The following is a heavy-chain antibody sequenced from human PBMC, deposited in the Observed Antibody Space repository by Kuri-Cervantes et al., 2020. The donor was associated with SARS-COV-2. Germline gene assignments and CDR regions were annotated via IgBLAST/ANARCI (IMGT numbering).Heavy chain of an antibody. V-gene: IGHV3-66*02. D-gene: IGHD3-10*01. CDR1: GFTVTNYY. CDR2: IYRGGST. Sequence: GESLKISCAASGFTVTNYYMNWVRQAPGKGLEWVSVIYRGGSTYHADSVKGRFTISRDNSKNTVYLQMDSLRAEDTAMYYCARDFVLRGVNPFDYWGQGTLVTVSS. CDR3: ARDFVLRGVNPFDY. J-gene: IGHJ4*02.